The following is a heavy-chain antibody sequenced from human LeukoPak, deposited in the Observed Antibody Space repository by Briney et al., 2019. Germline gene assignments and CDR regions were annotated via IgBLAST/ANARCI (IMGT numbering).Heavy chain of an antibody. CDR1: GFTFSSFT. CDR3: ARDGSSWSRFDY. J-gene: IGHJ4*02. D-gene: IGHD6-13*01. CDR2: IRSDGGSR. Sequence: PGGSLRLSCAASGFTFSSFTMNWVRQAPGKGLEWVAFIRSDGGSRYYADSVKGRFTISRDNSKNTLYLQMNSLRAEDTAVYYCARDGSSWSRFDYWGQGTLVTVSS. V-gene: IGHV3-30*02.